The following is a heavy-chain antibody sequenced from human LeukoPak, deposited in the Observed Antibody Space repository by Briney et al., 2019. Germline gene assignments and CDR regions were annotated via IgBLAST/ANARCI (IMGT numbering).Heavy chain of an antibody. V-gene: IGHV1-69*06. Sequence: SVKVSCKASGGTFSRHAISWVRQAPGQGLEWMGGIIPIFGTANYAQKFQGRVTITADKSTTIAYMELNSLRAEDTAVYYCAELGITMIGGVWGKGTTVTISS. CDR2: IIPIFGTA. J-gene: IGHJ6*04. CDR3: AELGITMIGGV. D-gene: IGHD3-10*02. CDR1: GGTFSRHA.